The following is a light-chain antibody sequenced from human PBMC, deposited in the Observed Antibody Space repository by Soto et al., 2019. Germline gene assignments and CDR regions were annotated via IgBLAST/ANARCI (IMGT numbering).Light chain of an antibody. V-gene: IGLV4-69*02. Sequence: QLVLTQSPSASASLGASVNLTCTLTGGHSTYSIGWHPQQPQRGPRFLMRLNSDGSHSKGDGIPDRFSGSSSGAERFLTISSLQSEDEADYYCQTWGRGIVVFGGGTKLTVL. CDR3: QTWGRGIVV. CDR2: LNSDGSH. J-gene: IGLJ2*01. CDR1: GGHSTYS.